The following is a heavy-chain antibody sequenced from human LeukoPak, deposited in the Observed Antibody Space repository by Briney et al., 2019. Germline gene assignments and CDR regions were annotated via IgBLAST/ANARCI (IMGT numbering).Heavy chain of an antibody. V-gene: IGHV3-30*01. CDR1: GFTFSSYA. CDR2: ISYDGSNK. Sequence: PGGSLRLSCAASGFTFSSYAMHWVRQAPGKGLEWVAVISYDGSNKYYADSVKGRFTISRDNSKNTLYLQMNSLRAEDTAVYYCARAKDLESPYYYYLVVWGKGTQLTVSS. D-gene: IGHD3-3*01. CDR3: ARAKDLESPYYYYLVV. J-gene: IGHJ6*03.